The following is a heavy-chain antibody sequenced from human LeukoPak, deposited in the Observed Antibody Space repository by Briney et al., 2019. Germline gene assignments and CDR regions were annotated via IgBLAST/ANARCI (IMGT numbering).Heavy chain of an antibody. CDR3: ARGKLASYGNIFDY. CDR1: GVTFSSDW. CDR2: IKQDGSEK. J-gene: IGHJ4*02. V-gene: IGHV3-7*01. Sequence: GGSLRLSCAASGVTFSSDWMSWVRQAQGKGLEWEANIKQDGSEKYYVDSVKGRFTISRDNAKNSLYLQMNSLRAEDTAVYYCARGKLASYGNIFDYWGQGTLVTVSS. D-gene: IGHD5-18*01.